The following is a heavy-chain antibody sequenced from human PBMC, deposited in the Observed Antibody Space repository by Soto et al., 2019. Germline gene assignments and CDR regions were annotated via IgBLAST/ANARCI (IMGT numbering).Heavy chain of an antibody. CDR2: ISYDGSNK. J-gene: IGHJ3*02. D-gene: IGHD2-21*02. CDR1: GFTFSRYG. CDR3: ARDGGWTWGGGDFDDAFEI. Sequence: QVQLVESGGGVVQPGRSLRLSCAATGFTFSRYGMHWVRQAPGKGLEWVAVISYDGSNKYYADSVKGRFTISRDNSKKTLYLQMNSLRAEDTAVYYCARDGGWTWGGGDFDDAFEIWGQGTMVTVSS. V-gene: IGHV3-30-3*01.